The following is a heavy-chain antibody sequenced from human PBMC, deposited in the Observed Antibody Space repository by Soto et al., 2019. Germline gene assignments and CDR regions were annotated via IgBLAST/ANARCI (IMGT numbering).Heavy chain of an antibody. V-gene: IGHV1-69*12. CDR1: GGTFSSYA. CDR3: ARGPPYYYDSSGYYYDY. J-gene: IGHJ4*02. D-gene: IGHD3-22*01. CDR2: IIPIFGTA. Sequence: QVQLVQSGAEVKKPGSSVKVSCKASGGTFSSYAISWVRQAPGQGLEWMGGIIPIFGTANYAQKFQGRVTITADASTSTAYMELSSLRSEDTAVYYCARGPPYYYDSSGYYYDYWGQGTLVTVSS.